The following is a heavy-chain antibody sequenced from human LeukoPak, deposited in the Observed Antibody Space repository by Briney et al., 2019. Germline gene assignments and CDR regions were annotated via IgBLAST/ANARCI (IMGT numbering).Heavy chain of an antibody. CDR3: TTLSETKEGEYCSGGVCHGPH. D-gene: IGHD2-8*02. CDR2: IKTKPEGEAS. CDR1: GFTFSKVR. V-gene: IGHV3-15*01. Sequence: GGSLRLSCADSGFTFSKVRMSWVRQAPGKGLEWVGPIKTKPEGEASDCGAPVKGRFAISRDDSRNTLYLQMNSLRTEDTALYYCTTLSETKEGEYCSGGVCHGPHWGQGTLVTVSS. J-gene: IGHJ4*02.